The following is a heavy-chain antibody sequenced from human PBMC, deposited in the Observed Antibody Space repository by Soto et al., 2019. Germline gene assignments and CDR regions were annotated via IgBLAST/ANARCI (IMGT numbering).Heavy chain of an antibody. CDR1: GGTFSSYA. Sequence: ASVKVSCKASGGTFSSYAISWVRQAPGQGLEWMGGIIPIFGTANYAQKFQGRVTITADESTSTAYMELSSLRSEDTAVYYCARDGVDTAMVIRWFDPWGQGTLVTVSS. J-gene: IGHJ5*02. CDR3: ARDGVDTAMVIRWFDP. CDR2: IIPIFGTA. V-gene: IGHV1-69*13. D-gene: IGHD5-18*01.